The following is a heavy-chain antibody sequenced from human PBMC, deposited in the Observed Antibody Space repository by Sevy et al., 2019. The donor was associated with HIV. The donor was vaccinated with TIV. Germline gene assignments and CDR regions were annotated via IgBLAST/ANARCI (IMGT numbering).Heavy chain of an antibody. CDR3: ARESDDFNGYYYFDY. Sequence: SETLSLSCTVSHGSINNYFWSWIRQPPGKGLEWIGFISYGGRTKYNPSLQSRVTMSVDTSKNHFSLRLSSVTAADTAVYYCARESDDFNGYYYFDYWGLGTLVTVSS. CDR1: HGSINNYF. J-gene: IGHJ4*02. V-gene: IGHV4-59*13. CDR2: ISYGGRT. D-gene: IGHD2-21*01.